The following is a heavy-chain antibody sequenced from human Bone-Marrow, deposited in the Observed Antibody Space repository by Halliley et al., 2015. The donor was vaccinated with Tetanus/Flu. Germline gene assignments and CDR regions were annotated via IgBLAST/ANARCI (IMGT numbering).Heavy chain of an antibody. D-gene: IGHD3-3*01. Sequence: EWVGHIFYDGGTSYNPSLTSRVTISADPAKNHFSMRLSSGTAADTAVYYCARDISGVGWYFDLWGRGTLVTVSS. CDR2: IFYDGGT. CDR3: ARDISGVGWYFDL. J-gene: IGHJ2*01. V-gene: IGHV4-59*01.